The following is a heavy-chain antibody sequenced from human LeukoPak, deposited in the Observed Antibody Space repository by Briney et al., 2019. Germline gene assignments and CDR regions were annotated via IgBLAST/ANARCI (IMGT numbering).Heavy chain of an antibody. CDR1: GYSITSRYW. V-gene: IGHV4-4*02. CDR3: ARGMWFDTLFSAFDV. CDR2: IFHTGST. D-gene: IGHD3-10*01. J-gene: IGHJ3*01. Sequence: PSETLSLTCSVSGYSITSRYWWSWVRQTPEKGLEWIGEIFHTGSTNYNPSVEGRVTISIDKSKNQFSLMLTSVTAADTALYYCARGMWFDTLFSAFDVWGQGTMVSVSS.